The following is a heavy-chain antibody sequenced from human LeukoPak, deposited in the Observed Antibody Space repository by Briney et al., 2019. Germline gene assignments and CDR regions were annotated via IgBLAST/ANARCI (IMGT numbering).Heavy chain of an antibody. CDR3: AKDFSRFYYDSSGDY. CDR2: ISGSGGST. CDR1: GFTFSSYA. V-gene: IGHV3-23*01. D-gene: IGHD3-22*01. Sequence: PGGSLRLSCAASGFTFSSYAMSWVRQAPAKGLEWVSAISGSGGSTYYADSVKGRFTISRDNSKNTLYLQMNSLRAEDTAVYYCAKDFSRFYYDSSGDYWGQGTLVTVSS. J-gene: IGHJ4*02.